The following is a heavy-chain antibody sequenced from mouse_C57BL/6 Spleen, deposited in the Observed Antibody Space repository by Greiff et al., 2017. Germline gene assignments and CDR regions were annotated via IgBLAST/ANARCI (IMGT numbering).Heavy chain of an antibody. Sequence: VQLQQSGPELVKPGASVKISCTASGFAFSSSWMNWVKQRPGKGLEWIGRIYPGDGDTNYNGRFKGNATLTADKASSTAYMQLSRLTSEDTAVYFCAREYSNSLYAMDYWGQGTSVTVSS. CDR1: GFAFSSSW. V-gene: IGHV1-82*01. J-gene: IGHJ4*01. D-gene: IGHD2-5*01. CDR2: IYPGDGDT. CDR3: AREYSNSLYAMDY.